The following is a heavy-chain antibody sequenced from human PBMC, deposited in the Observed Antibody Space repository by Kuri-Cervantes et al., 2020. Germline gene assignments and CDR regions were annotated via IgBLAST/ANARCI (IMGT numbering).Heavy chain of an antibody. CDR2: ICYDGSNK. Sequence: GESLKISCAASGFTFSSYAMSWVRQAPGEGLKWVAVICYDGSNKHSADSVKGRFTISRDNSKNTLYLQMNSLRAEDTAVNYCARVFYFDYWGQGTLVTVSS. CDR1: GFTFSSYA. J-gene: IGHJ4*02. CDR3: ARVFYFDY. V-gene: IGHV3-30*03.